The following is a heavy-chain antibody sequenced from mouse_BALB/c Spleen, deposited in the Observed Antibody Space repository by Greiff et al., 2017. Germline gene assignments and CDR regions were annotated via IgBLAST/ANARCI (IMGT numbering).Heavy chain of an antibody. CDR3: ARKDGNYAMDY. CDR1: GFTFSSFG. J-gene: IGHJ4*01. CDR2: ISSGSSTI. V-gene: IGHV5-17*02. D-gene: IGHD2-1*01. Sequence: EVKVVESGGGLVQPGGSRKLSCAASGFTFSSFGMHWVRQAPEKGLEWVAYISSGSSTIYYADTVKGRFTISRDNPKNTLFLQMTSLRSEDTAMYYCARKDGNYAMDYWGQGTSVTVSS.